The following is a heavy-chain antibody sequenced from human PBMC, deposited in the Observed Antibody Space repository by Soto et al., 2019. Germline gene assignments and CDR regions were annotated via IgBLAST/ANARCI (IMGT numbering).Heavy chain of an antibody. D-gene: IGHD1-26*01. CDR3: ARGLEYYFKPGVFDI. CDR1: GFTLSSSE. CDR2: VGSSGNTK. J-gene: IGHJ3*02. V-gene: IGHV3-48*03. Sequence: GGSVRLCCAASGFTLSSSEMNWVRQAPGKGLEWVSYVGSSGNTKYYADSVKGRFTISRDNAKNSLYLQMNSLRAEDTAVYYCARGLEYYFKPGVFDIRGQRTTVTVSS.